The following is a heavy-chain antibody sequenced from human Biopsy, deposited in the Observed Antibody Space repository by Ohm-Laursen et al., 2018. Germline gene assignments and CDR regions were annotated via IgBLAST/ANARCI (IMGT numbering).Heavy chain of an antibody. Sequence: LQTLSLTCAISGDSISNKDAAWDWIRRSPSRGLEWLVRTYYRTQWFFDYAVFVRSRISIKSDTSKNQFSLELNSVTPEDTAVYFCARETPTGIPFNWFDPWGQGTLVTVSS. J-gene: IGHJ5*02. CDR1: GDSISNKDAA. D-gene: IGHD1-1*01. CDR3: ARETPTGIPFNWFDP. CDR2: TYYRTQWFF. V-gene: IGHV6-1*01.